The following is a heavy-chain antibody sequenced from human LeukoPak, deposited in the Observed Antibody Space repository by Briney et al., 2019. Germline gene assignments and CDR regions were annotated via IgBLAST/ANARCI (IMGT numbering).Heavy chain of an antibody. J-gene: IGHJ6*02. D-gene: IGHD6-25*01. V-gene: IGHV1-2*04. Sequence: GASVKVSCKASGYTFTGYYMHWVRQAPGQGLEWMGWINPNSGGTNYAQKFQGWVTMTRDTSISTAYMELSRLRFDDTAVYYCARDLGYSSDYYYYGMDVWGQGTTVTVSS. CDR3: ARDLGYSSDYYYYGMDV. CDR2: INPNSGGT. CDR1: GYTFTGYY.